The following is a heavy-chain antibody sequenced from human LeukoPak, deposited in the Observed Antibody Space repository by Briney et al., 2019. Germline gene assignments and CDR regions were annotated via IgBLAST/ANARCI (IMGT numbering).Heavy chain of an antibody. CDR1: GFTFSNYW. Sequence: PGGSLRLSCAASGFTFSNYWMHWVRQAPGKGLLCVSSINVDESLTSYADSVKGRFTISRDNAKNTVYLQMSSLRVEDTAVYYCVRLESEWGQGTLVTVSS. CDR3: VRLESE. D-gene: IGHD5-24*01. CDR2: INVDESLT. J-gene: IGHJ4*02. V-gene: IGHV3-74*01.